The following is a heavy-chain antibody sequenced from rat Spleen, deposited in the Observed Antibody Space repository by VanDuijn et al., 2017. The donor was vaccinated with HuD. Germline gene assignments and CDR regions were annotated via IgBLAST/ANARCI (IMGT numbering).Heavy chain of an antibody. CDR1: GFTFSDYY. D-gene: IGHD1-11*01. J-gene: IGHJ2*01. V-gene: IGHV5-25*01. CDR3: ARPSTETYCFDY. CDR2: ISPSGDST. Sequence: EVQLVESGGGLVQPGRSMKLSCAASGFTFSDYYMAWVRQAPTKGLEWLASISPSGDSTYYRDSVKGRLTGSRDDAKRILYLQMNSLRSEDTATYYCARPSTETYCFDYWGQGVMVTVSS.